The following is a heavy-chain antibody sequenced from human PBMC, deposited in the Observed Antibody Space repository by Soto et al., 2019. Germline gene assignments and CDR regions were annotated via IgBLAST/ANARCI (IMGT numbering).Heavy chain of an antibody. CDR3: ARIQASTVTTYYGLDV. J-gene: IGHJ6*02. Sequence: GSGPTLVNPTETLTLTCTVSGFSLNNAKMGVTWIRQPPGKALEWLAHIFSSDEESYSTSLKSRLTLSKDTSKSQVVLIMTNMDPVDTATYYCARIQASTVTTYYGLDVWGQGTTVTVSS. D-gene: IGHD4-17*01. CDR2: IFSSDEE. CDR1: GFSLNNAKMG. V-gene: IGHV2-26*01.